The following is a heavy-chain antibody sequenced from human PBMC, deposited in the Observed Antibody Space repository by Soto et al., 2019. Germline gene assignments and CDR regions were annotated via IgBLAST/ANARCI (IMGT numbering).Heavy chain of an antibody. CDR3: AREGPVAAAGKSWFDP. D-gene: IGHD6-13*01. CDR2: IYYSGST. V-gene: IGHV4-30-4*01. J-gene: IGHJ5*02. CDR1: GGSISSGDYY. Sequence: QVQLQESGPGLVKPSQTLSLTCTVSGGSISSGDYYWSWIRQPPGKGLEWIGYIYYSGSTYYNPSLKSRVTISVDTSKNQFSLKLSSVTAADTAVYYCAREGPVAAAGKSWFDPWGQGTLVTVSS.